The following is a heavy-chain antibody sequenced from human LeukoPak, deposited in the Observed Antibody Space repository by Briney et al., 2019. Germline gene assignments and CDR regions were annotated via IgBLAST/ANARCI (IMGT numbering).Heavy chain of an antibody. CDR2: IIPILGIA. V-gene: IGHV1-69*04. CDR1: GGTFSSYA. Sequence: VASVKVSCKASGGTFSSYAISWVRQAPGQGLEWMGRIIPILGIANYAQKFQGRVTITADKSTSTAYMELSSLRSEDTAVYYCARVRIAARPGAEYWGQGTLVTVSS. D-gene: IGHD6-6*01. J-gene: IGHJ4*02. CDR3: ARVRIAARPGAEY.